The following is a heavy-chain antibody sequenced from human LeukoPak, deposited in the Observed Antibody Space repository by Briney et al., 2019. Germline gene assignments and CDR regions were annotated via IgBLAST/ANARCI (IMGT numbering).Heavy chain of an antibody. D-gene: IGHD1-1*01. CDR1: GGSISKYY. J-gene: IGHJ6*02. V-gene: IGHV4-59*01. Sequence: SETLSLTCTVSGGSISKYYWSWIRQPPGKGLEWIGYIYYSGSTNYNPSLKSRVTISEDRSKNQFSLKLSSVTAADTAVYYCARVSTGSYYYGMDVWGQGTTVTVSS. CDR3: ARVSTGSYYYGMDV. CDR2: IYYSGST.